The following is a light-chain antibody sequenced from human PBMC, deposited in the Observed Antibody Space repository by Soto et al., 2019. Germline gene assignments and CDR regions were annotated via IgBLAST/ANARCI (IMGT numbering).Light chain of an antibody. CDR3: QQHSHWPPWT. J-gene: IGKJ1*01. V-gene: IGKV3-11*01. CDR2: GAS. CDR1: QSVGNNY. Sequence: EIVLTQSPGTLSLPPGERATLSCRSSQSVGNNYLAWYQQKPGQAPRLLIYGASNRATDIPARFSGSGSGTDFTLTISNLEPEDFAVYYCQQHSHWPPWTFGQGTKVDIK.